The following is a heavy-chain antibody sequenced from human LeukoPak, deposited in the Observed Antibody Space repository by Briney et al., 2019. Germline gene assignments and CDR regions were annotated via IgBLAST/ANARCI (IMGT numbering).Heavy chain of an antibody. Sequence: SQTLSLTCTVSGGSISSGSYYWSWIRQPAGKGLEWIVRIYTSGSTNYNPSLKSRATISVDTSKNQFSLKLSSVTAADTAVYYCARGTPPILLWFGELSGWFDPWGQGTLVTVSS. CDR1: GGSISSGSYY. J-gene: IGHJ5*02. CDR3: ARGTPPILLWFGELSGWFDP. V-gene: IGHV4-61*02. D-gene: IGHD3-10*01. CDR2: IYTSGST.